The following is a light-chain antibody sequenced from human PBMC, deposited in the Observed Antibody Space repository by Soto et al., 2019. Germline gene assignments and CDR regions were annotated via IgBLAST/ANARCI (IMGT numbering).Light chain of an antibody. CDR3: QQYASSVVYT. J-gene: IGKJ2*01. CDR2: AAS. Sequence: EIVLTQSPGTLSLSPGETATLSCRASQSLTTRYLAWYQQKPGQAPRLLIYAASTGATGTPDRFSGSGSGTDFTLTISSLEPEDFAVYFCQQYASSVVYTFGQGTKLEIK. V-gene: IGKV3-20*01. CDR1: QSLTTRY.